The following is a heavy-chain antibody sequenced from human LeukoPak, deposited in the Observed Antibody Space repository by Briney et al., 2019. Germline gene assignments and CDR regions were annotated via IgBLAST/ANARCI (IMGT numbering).Heavy chain of an antibody. CDR3: TRHQQAAPFDP. CDR1: GFTFSGSA. Sequence: GGSLRLSCAASGFTFSGSAMHWVRQASGKGLEWVGRIRSKANSYATAYAASVKGRFTISRDDSKNTAYLQMNSLKTEDTAVYYCTRHQQAAPFDPWGQGTLVTVSS. CDR2: IRSKANSYAT. J-gene: IGHJ5*02. D-gene: IGHD2-15*01. V-gene: IGHV3-73*01.